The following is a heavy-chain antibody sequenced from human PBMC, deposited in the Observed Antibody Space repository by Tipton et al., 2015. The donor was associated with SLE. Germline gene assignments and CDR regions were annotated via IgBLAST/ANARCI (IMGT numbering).Heavy chain of an antibody. CDR1: GFTFSSYA. CDR2: ISYDGSNK. Sequence: RSLRLSCAASGFTFSSYAMHWVRQAPGKGLEWVAVISYDGSNKYYADSVKGRFTISRDNSKNTLYLQMNRLRAEDTAVYYCARELLPYYGMDVWGQGTTVTVSS. CDR3: ARELLPYYGMDV. D-gene: IGHD2-15*01. J-gene: IGHJ6*02. V-gene: IGHV3-30*04.